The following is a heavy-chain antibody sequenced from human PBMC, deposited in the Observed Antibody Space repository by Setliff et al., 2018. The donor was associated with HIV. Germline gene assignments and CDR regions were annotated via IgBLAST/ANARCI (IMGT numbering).Heavy chain of an antibody. D-gene: IGHD4-17*01. V-gene: IGHV4-31*11. CDR2: IFYSGST. CDR3: ARVLYGDYDPRFFDL. Sequence: KPSETLSLTCAVSGGSINSGDYYWSWIRQHPGKGLEWIGYIFYSGSTYYSPSLKNRVTMSIDTSKNQFSLRMSSVTAADTAIYYCARVLYGDYDPRFFDLWGRGALVTVSS. CDR1: GGSINSGDYY. J-gene: IGHJ2*01.